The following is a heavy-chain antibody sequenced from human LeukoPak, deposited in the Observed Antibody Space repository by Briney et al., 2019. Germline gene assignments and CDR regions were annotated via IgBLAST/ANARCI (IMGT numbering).Heavy chain of an antibody. Sequence: GGSLGLSCAASGFTFSSYGMHWVRQAPGKGLEWGAVISYDGSNKYYADSVKGRFTISRDNSKNTLYLQMNSLRAEDTAVYYCAKDAYCSGGSCYRSYWFDYWGQGTLVTVSS. V-gene: IGHV3-30*18. CDR3: AKDAYCSGGSCYRSYWFDY. J-gene: IGHJ4*02. CDR1: GFTFSSYG. D-gene: IGHD2-15*01. CDR2: ISYDGSNK.